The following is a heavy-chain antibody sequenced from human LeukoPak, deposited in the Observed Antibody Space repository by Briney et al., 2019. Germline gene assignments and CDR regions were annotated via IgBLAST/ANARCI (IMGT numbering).Heavy chain of an antibody. CDR1: GFTFSSYE. CDR2: ISSSGSTI. CDR3: ARVGYSYGFGIDY. J-gene: IGHJ4*02. D-gene: IGHD5-18*01. Sequence: GGSLRLSCAASGFTFSSYEMNWVRQAPGKGLEWVSYISSSGSTIYYADSVKGRFTISRDNAKNTLYLQMNSPRAEDTAVYYCARVGYSYGFGIDYWGQGTLVTVSS. V-gene: IGHV3-48*03.